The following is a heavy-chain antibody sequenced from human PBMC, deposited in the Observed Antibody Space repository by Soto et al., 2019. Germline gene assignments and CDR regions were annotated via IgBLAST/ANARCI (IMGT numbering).Heavy chain of an antibody. CDR1: GHSFTSYW. D-gene: IGHD2-2*02. Sequence: GESLKISCKGSGHSFTSYWIGWVRQMPGKGLEWMGIIYPGDSDTRYSPSFQGQVTISADKSISTAYLQWSSLKASDTAMYYCARHSHCSSTSCYTRVYYYYYGMDVWGQGTTVTVSS. V-gene: IGHV5-51*01. CDR3: ARHSHCSSTSCYTRVYYYYYGMDV. CDR2: IYPGDSDT. J-gene: IGHJ6*02.